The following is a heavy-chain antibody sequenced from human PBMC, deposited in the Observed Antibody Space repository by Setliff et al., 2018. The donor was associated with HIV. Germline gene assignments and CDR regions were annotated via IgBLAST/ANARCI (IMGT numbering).Heavy chain of an antibody. V-gene: IGHV4-4*09. CDR3: ARRIDNSGSLPAKNWFDT. J-gene: IGHJ5*02. CDR2: RSTTGST. D-gene: IGHD3-10*01. Sequence: SETLSLTCTVSGDSISSYFWSWIRQSPGKGLEWIGFRSTTGSTNYNPSLRSRVTISVDTSKNQFSLKLSSVTAADTAVYYCARRIDNSGSLPAKNWFDTWGQGTLVTVSS. CDR1: GDSISSYF.